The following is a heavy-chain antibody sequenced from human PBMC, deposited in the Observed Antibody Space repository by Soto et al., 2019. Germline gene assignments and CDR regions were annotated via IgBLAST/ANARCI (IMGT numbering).Heavy chain of an antibody. J-gene: IGHJ6*02. CDR2: IIPIFGTA. Sequence: QVQLVQSGAEVKKHGSSVKVSCKASRGTFSSYAIIWVRQAPGHGLEWMGGIIPIFGTANYAQKIQGRVTITADKSTITAYLELSSLRSEDTAVYYCSIEKLDILVVTAIRTSYYYSGMDVLGQGTTVTVSS. D-gene: IGHD2-21*02. V-gene: IGHV1-69*06. CDR1: RGTFSSYA. CDR3: SIEKLDILVVTAIRTSYYYSGMDV.